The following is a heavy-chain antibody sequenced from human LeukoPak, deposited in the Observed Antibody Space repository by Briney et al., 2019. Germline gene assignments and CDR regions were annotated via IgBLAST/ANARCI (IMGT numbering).Heavy chain of an antibody. J-gene: IGHJ5*01. Sequence: SETLSLTCAVYGGSFSAYYWSWIRQPPGKGLEWIGYIYYSETTNYNPSLKSRVTISEDTSKNQFSLKLSSVTAADTAVYYCARAYYYDSSGYSLGGFDPWGQGILVTVSS. D-gene: IGHD3-22*01. CDR2: IYYSETT. CDR3: ARAYYYDSSGYSLGGFDP. CDR1: GGSFSAYY. V-gene: IGHV4-34*01.